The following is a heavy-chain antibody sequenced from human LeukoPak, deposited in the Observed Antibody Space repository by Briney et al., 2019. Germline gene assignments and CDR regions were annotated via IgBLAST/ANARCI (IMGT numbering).Heavy chain of an antibody. CDR1: GGSFSGYY. CDR2: TNHSGST. CDR3: ARGVYYGSGNYYNVWNY. V-gene: IGHV4-34*01. J-gene: IGHJ4*02. Sequence: SETLSLTCAVYGGSFSGYYWSWIRQPPGKGLEWIGETNHSGSTNYNPSLKSRVTISVDTSKNQFSLKLSSVTAADTAVYYCARGVYYGSGNYYNVWNYWGQGTLVTVSS. D-gene: IGHD3-10*01.